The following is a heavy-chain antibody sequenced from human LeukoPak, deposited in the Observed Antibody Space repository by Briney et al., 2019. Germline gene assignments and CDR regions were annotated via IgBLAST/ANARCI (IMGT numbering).Heavy chain of an antibody. CDR2: IYYSGST. Sequence: PSETLSLTCTVSGGSISSGGYYWSWIRQHPGKGLEWIGYIYYSGSTTYNPSLKSRVTISVDTSKNQFSLKLSSVTAADTAVYYCAKYVSTGWFDPWGQGTLVTVSS. D-gene: IGHD5/OR15-5a*01. CDR3: AKYVSTGWFDP. J-gene: IGHJ5*02. V-gene: IGHV4-61*08. CDR1: GGSISSGGYY.